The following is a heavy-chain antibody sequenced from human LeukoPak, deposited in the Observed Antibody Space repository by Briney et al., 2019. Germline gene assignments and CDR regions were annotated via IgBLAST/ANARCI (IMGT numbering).Heavy chain of an antibody. D-gene: IGHD2-21*02. CDR3: AKGQYCGGDCYSLFDY. J-gene: IGHJ4*02. V-gene: IGHV3-23*01. Sequence: GGSLRLSCAASGFTFSSYAMSWVRQAPGKGLEWVSANSGSGGSTYYADSVKGRFTISRDNSKNTLYLQMNSLRAEDTAVYYCAKGQYCGGDCYSLFDYWGQGTLVTVSS. CDR1: GFTFSSYA. CDR2: NSGSGGST.